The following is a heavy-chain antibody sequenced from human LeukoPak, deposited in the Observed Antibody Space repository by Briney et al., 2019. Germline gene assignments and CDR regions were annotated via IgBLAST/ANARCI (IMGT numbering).Heavy chain of an antibody. CDR2: INWNDGST. Sequence: GGSLRLSCAASGFTFDDYGMSWVRQAPGKGLEWVSGINWNDGSTGYADSVKGRFTISRDNAKNSLYLQMNSLRAEDTALYYCARRDYYYDSSGYYKSQYYFDYWGQGTLVTVSS. D-gene: IGHD3-22*01. J-gene: IGHJ4*02. V-gene: IGHV3-20*04. CDR1: GFTFDDYG. CDR3: ARRDYYYDSSGYYKSQYYFDY.